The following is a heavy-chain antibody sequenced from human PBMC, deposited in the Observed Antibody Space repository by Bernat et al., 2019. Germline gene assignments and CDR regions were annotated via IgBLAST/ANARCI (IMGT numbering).Heavy chain of an antibody. D-gene: IGHD2-21*02. V-gene: IGHV3-23*04. CDR2: ISGSGGST. Sequence: EVQLVESGGGLVQPGGSLRLSCAASGFTFSSYAMSWVRQAPGKGLEWVSAISGSGGSTYYADSVKGRFTISRDNSKNTLYLQMNSLRAEDTAVYYCATSADVVVTARIYWYFDLWGRGTLVTVSS. J-gene: IGHJ2*01. CDR3: ATSADVVVTARIYWYFDL. CDR1: GFTFSSYA.